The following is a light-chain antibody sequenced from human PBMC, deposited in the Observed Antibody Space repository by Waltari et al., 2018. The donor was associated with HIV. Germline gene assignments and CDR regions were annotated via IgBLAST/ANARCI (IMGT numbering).Light chain of an antibody. J-gene: IGLJ2*01. Sequence: SYELTQPPSVSVSPGQTASITCSAERWDNKYVCWYQLKPGQSPVLVIYQDNKGPSGIPERFSGSNSGNTATLTISGTQAMDEADYYCQTWDSSTVVFGGGTKLTVL. CDR1: RWDNKY. CDR3: QTWDSSTVV. CDR2: QDN. V-gene: IGLV3-1*01.